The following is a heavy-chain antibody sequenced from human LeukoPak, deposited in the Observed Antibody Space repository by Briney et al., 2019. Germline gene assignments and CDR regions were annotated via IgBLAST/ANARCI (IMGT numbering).Heavy chain of an antibody. J-gene: IGHJ6*02. CDR2: IKSKTDGGTT. D-gene: IGHD4-17*01. Sequence: KPGGSLRLSCAASGFTFSNAWMSWVRQAPGKGLEWVGRIKSKTDGGTTDYAAPVKGRFTISRDDSKNTPYLQMNSLKPEDTAVYYCTTDGDYGGMDVWGQGTTVTVSS. CDR1: GFTFSNAW. V-gene: IGHV3-15*01. CDR3: TTDGDYGGMDV.